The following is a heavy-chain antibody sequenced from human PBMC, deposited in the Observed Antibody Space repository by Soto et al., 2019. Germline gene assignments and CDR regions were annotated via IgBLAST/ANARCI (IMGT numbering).Heavy chain of an antibody. Sequence: EVQLLESGGGLVQPGGSLRLSCASSGFTFSSYAMSWVRQAPGKGLAWVSAIGGSGGSTYYADSVKGRFTISRDNSKNTLYLQMNSLRAEDTAVYYCAKDRWVAAAGHEDSWGQGTLVTVSS. CDR1: GFTFSSYA. V-gene: IGHV3-23*01. CDR2: IGGSGGST. J-gene: IGHJ4*02. CDR3: AKDRWVAAAGHEDS. D-gene: IGHD6-13*01.